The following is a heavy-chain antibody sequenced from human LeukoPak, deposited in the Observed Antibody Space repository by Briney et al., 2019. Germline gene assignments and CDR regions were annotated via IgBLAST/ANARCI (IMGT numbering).Heavy chain of an antibody. D-gene: IGHD2-21*02. CDR2: INPSGGST. J-gene: IGHJ4*02. V-gene: IGHV1-46*01. CDR3: ARGDLAYCGGDCYSDY. CDR1: GYTFTSYY. Sequence: APVKVSCKVSGYTFTSYYMHWVRQAPGQGLEWMGIINPSGGSTSYAQKFQGRVTMTRDTSTSTVYMELSSLRSEDTAVYYCARGDLAYCGGDCYSDYWGQGTLVTVSS.